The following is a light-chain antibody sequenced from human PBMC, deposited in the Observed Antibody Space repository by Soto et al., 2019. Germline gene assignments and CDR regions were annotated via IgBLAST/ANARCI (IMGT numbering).Light chain of an antibody. CDR2: GAS. J-gene: IGKJ1*01. CDR3: QQYNNWPPWT. Sequence: EIVLMQSQATLSVSPGERATLSCRASQSVSSNLAWYQQKPCQAPRLLIYGASTRATGIPARFSGSGSGTDFTLTISSLRSEDFGVYYCQQYNNWPPWTFGQWTKVVLK. V-gene: IGKV3-15*01. CDR1: QSVSSN.